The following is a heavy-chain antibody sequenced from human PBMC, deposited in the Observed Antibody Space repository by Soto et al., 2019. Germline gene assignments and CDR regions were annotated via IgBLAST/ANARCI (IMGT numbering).Heavy chain of an antibody. J-gene: IGHJ4*02. CDR1: GFTFSSYA. CDR3: AAPVAAGTRGLDY. Sequence: GGSLRLSCAASGFTFSSYAMHWVRQAPGKGLEWVAVISYDGSNKYYADSVKGRFTISRDNSKNTLYLQMNSLRAEDTAVYYCAAPVAAGTRGLDYWGQGTLVTVSS. CDR2: ISYDGSNK. D-gene: IGHD6-13*01. V-gene: IGHV3-30-3*01.